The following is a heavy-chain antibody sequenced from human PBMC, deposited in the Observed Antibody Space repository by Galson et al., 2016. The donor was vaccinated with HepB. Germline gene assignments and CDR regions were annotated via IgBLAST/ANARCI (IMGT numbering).Heavy chain of an antibody. J-gene: IGHJ4*02. CDR3: ARGHNNGFHGADY. V-gene: IGHV3-33*01. Sequence: QAPGKGLEWVALIWYDGSEQYYADSVEGRFTISRDNSKDTLYLQMNNLRADDTAVYYCARGHNNGFHGADYWGQGTLVTVSS. CDR2: IWYDGSEQ. D-gene: IGHD2-8*01.